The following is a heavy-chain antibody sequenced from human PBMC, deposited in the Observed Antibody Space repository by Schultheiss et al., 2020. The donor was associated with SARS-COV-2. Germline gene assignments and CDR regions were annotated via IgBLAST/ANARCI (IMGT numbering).Heavy chain of an antibody. CDR1: GFTFSSYA. V-gene: IGHV3-48*03. J-gene: IGHJ4*02. CDR2: ISSSGSTI. CDR3: ARTPYSSSWHDIDY. D-gene: IGHD6-13*01. Sequence: GGSLRLSCAASGFTFSSYAMHWVRQAPGKGLEWVSYISSSGSTIYYADSVKGRFTISRDNAKNSLYLQMNSLRAEDTAVYYCARTPYSSSWHDIDYWGQGTLVTVSS.